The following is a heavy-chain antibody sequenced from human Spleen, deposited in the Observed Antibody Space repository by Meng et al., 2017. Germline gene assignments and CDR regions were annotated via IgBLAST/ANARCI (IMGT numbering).Heavy chain of an antibody. CDR2: INHSGST. CDR3: TRGYGSTWPTSDY. V-gene: IGHV4-4*02. CDR1: GASICNTKW. D-gene: IGHD1-7*01. Sequence: QVQLQESGPGLVKPSETLTVTCAVSGASICNTKWYTCVRQPPGKGLEWIGEINHSGSTNYNPSLKSRVTISVDTSKNQFSLKLSSVTAADTAVYYCTRGYGSTWPTSDYWGQGTLVTVSS. J-gene: IGHJ4*02.